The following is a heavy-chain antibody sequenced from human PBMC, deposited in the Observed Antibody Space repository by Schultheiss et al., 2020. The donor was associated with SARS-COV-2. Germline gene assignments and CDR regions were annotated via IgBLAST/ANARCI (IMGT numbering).Heavy chain of an antibody. V-gene: IGHV3-64D*06. CDR1: GFTFSSYA. CDR2: ISSNGGST. D-gene: IGHD6-13*01. Sequence: GGSLRLSCAASGFTFSSYAMHWVRQAPGKGLEYVSAISSNGGSTYYADSVKGRFTISRDNSKNTLYLQMSSLRAEDTAVYYCVKGSGIAAAGNPLLLPSRGDYFQHWGQGTLVTVSS. J-gene: IGHJ1*01. CDR3: VKGSGIAAAGNPLLLPSRGDYFQH.